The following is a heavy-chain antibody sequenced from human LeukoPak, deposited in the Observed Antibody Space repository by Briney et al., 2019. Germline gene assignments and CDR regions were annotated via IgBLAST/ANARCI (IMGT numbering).Heavy chain of an antibody. CDR2: IIPIFGTT. D-gene: IGHD3-9*01. CDR3: ARGPGRRYFDWLFPRLDY. J-gene: IGHJ4*02. Sequence: SVKVSCKASGGTFSSYAISWVRQAPGQGLEWMGGIIPIFGTTNYAQKFQGRVTITADESTSTAYMELSSLRSEDTAVYYCARGPGRRYFDWLFPRLDYWGQGTLVTVSS. CDR1: GGTFSSYA. V-gene: IGHV1-69*13.